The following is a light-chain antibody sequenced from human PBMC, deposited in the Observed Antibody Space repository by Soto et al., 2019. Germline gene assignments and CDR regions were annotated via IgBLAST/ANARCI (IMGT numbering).Light chain of an antibody. J-gene: IGLJ1*01. CDR2: DVS. CDR3: SSYTTSSTYV. V-gene: IGLV2-14*03. Sequence: CVLNQAASVTGFPGEWISISCTGTSSDVGGYSYISWYQHNPGRAPKLMIYDVSNRASGVSDRFSGSNSGNPASLTISRLQAEHEPDYYCSSYTTSSTYVFGSGTKVPVL. CDR1: SSDVGGYSY.